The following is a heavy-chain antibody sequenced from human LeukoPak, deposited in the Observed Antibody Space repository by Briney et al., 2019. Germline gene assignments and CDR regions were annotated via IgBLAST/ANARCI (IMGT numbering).Heavy chain of an antibody. V-gene: IGHV4-39*07. CDR1: GGSISSGSHY. D-gene: IGHD2-21*02. J-gene: IGHJ4*02. CDR3: ARIIGPEYCGGDCYFDY. CDR2: IYYSGST. Sequence: SETLSLTCTVSGGSISSGSHYWGWIRQSPGKGLQWIGGIYYSGSTYYNPSLKSRVAISVDTSKNQFSLKLSSVTAADTAVYYCARIIGPEYCGGDCYFDYWGQGTLVTVSS.